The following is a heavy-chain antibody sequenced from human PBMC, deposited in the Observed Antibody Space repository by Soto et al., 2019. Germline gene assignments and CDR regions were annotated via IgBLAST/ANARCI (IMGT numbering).Heavy chain of an antibody. CDR2: IYYSGST. CDR3: ARHNYGSGSTYFDY. CDR1: GGSISSYY. D-gene: IGHD3-10*01. V-gene: IGHV4-59*08. Sequence: QVQLQESGPGLVKPSETLSLTCTVSGGSISSYYWSWIRQPPGKGLEWIGYIYYSGSTNYNPSPRSRVTISVDTSKNQFPLKRNSMTAADTAVYYCARHNYGSGSTYFDYWGQGTLVTVSS. J-gene: IGHJ4*02.